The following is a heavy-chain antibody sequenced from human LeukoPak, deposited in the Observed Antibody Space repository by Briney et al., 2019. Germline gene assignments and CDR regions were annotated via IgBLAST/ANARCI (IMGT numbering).Heavy chain of an antibody. V-gene: IGHV4-39*07. CDR3: ARAGGWSPYNWFDP. Sequence: SETLSLTCTVSGGSIPSDSYYWDWIRQPPGEGLEWIGSVYYSGSTYYNPSLKSRVTISVDTSKSQFSLKLSSVTAADTAVYYCARAGGWSPYNWFDPWGQGTLVTVSS. D-gene: IGHD6-19*01. J-gene: IGHJ5*02. CDR2: VYYSGST. CDR1: GGSIPSDSYY.